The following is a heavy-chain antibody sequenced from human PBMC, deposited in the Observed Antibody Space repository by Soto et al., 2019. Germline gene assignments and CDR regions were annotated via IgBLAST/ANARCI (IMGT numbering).Heavy chain of an antibody. J-gene: IGHJ6*02. Sequence: GGSLRLSCAASGFSFSSYGMQWVRQAPGKGLEWVGFIRSKVYGGTTEYAASVKGRFTISRDDSISIAYLQMNSLKTEDTAVYYCTSTIFGVVIPGGYYYGMDVWGQGTTVTVSS. CDR3: TSTIFGVVIPGGYYYGMDV. V-gene: IGHV3-49*04. CDR2: IRSKVYGGTT. D-gene: IGHD3-3*01. CDR1: GFSFSSYG.